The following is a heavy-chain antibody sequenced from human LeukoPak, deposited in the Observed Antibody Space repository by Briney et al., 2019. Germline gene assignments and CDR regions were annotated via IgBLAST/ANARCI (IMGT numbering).Heavy chain of an antibody. Sequence: MPSETLSLTCAVYGGSFSGYYWSWIRQPPGKGLEWIGEINHSGSTNYNPSLKSRVTISVDTSKNQFSLKLSSVTAADTAVYYCARAIGGWYLREYFDYWGQGTLVTVSS. D-gene: IGHD6-19*01. CDR2: INHSGST. CDR1: GGSFSGYY. CDR3: ARAIGGWYLREYFDY. J-gene: IGHJ4*02. V-gene: IGHV4-34*01.